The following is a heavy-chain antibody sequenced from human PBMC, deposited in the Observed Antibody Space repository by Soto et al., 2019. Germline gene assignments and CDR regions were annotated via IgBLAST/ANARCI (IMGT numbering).Heavy chain of an antibody. CDR2: INHSGST. CDR3: ARDGRMGYDSSGYYHDYYGMDV. V-gene: IGHV4-34*01. CDR1: GGSFSGYY. J-gene: IGHJ6*02. Sequence: SETLSLTCAVYGGSFSGYYWSWIRQPPGKGLEWIGEINHSGSTSYNPSLKSRVTISVDTSKNQFSLKLSSVTAAGTAVYYCARDGRMGYDSSGYYHDYYGMDVWGQGTTVTVSS. D-gene: IGHD3-22*01.